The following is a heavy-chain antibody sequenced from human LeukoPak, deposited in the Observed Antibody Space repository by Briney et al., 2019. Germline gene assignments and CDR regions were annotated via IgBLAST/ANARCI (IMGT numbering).Heavy chain of an antibody. CDR1: GNTLTELS. V-gene: IGHV1-24*01. CDR3: ATDSSGWASYYFDY. CDR2: FDPANGEM. D-gene: IGHD6-19*01. J-gene: IGHJ4*02. Sequence: ASVKVSCQVSGNTLTELSLHWVRQTPGKGLDWMGGFDPANGEMICAQKFQGRVTMTEDTSTDTAYMELSSLRSEDTAVYYCATDSSGWASYYFDYWGQGTLVTVSS.